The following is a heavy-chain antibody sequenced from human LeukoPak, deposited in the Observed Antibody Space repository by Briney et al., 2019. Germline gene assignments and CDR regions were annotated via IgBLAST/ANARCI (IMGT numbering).Heavy chain of an antibody. Sequence: GGSLRLSCGASGFTFSNYEMNWLRQAPGKGLEWVANIKQDGSEKYYVDCVKGRFTISRDNAKNSLVLQMNSQRADDTAVYYCARDKVVGATHFDYWGQGTLVTVSS. CDR1: GFTFSNYE. V-gene: IGHV3-7*04. D-gene: IGHD1-26*01. CDR2: IKQDGSEK. CDR3: ARDKVVGATHFDY. J-gene: IGHJ4*02.